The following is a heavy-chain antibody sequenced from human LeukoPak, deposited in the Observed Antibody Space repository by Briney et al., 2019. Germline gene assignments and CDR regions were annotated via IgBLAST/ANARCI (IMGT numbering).Heavy chain of an antibody. J-gene: IGHJ4*02. CDR3: VKDRRYYGSGTDFDY. V-gene: IGHV3-64D*06. CDR2: ISSNGGST. D-gene: IGHD3-10*01. Sequence: PGVSLRLSCSASGFTFSSYAMHWVRQAPGKGLEYVSAISSNGGSTYYADSVKGRFTISRDNSKNTLYLQMSSLRAEDTAVYYCVKDRRYYGSGTDFDYWGQGTLVTVSS. CDR1: GFTFSSYA.